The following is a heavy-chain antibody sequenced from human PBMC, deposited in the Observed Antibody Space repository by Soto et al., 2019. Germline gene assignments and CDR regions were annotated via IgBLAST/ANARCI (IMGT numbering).Heavy chain of an antibody. V-gene: IGHV1-18*01. Sequence: ASVKVSCKASGYTFTSYGISWVRQAPGQGLEWMGWISAYNGNTNYTQKLQGRVTMTTDTSTSTAYMELRSLRSDDTAVYYCARDQRYYDFWSGSAAFDIWGQGTMVTVSS. CDR3: ARDQRYYDFWSGSAAFDI. D-gene: IGHD3-3*01. CDR2: ISAYNGNT. CDR1: GYTFTSYG. J-gene: IGHJ3*02.